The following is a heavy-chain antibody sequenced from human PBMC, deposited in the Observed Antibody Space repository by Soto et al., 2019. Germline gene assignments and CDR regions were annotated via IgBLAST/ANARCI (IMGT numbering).Heavy chain of an antibody. CDR1: GGSIGSYY. J-gene: IGHJ4*02. V-gene: IGHV4-4*07. CDR3: ARGYYDSSGYLFDY. D-gene: IGHD3-22*01. Sequence: SETLSLTCTVSGGSIGSYYWSWIRQPAGKGLEWIGRIYTSGSTTYNPSLKSRVTMSVDTSKNQFYLKLSSVTAADTAVYYCARGYYDSSGYLFDYWGQGTLVTVSS. CDR2: IYTSGST.